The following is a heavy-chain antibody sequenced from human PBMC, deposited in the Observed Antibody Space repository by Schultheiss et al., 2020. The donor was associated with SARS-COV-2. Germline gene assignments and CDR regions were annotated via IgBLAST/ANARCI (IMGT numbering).Heavy chain of an antibody. CDR2: ISGSGGST. CDR3: ARIPSNFDSSGYRNYYFDY. CDR1: GFTFSSYA. J-gene: IGHJ4*02. Sequence: GGSLRLSCAASGFTFSSYAMSWVRQAPGKGLEWVSAISGSGGSTYYADSVKGRFTISRDNSKNTLYLQMNSLRAEDTAVYYCARIPSNFDSSGYRNYYFDYWGEGTLVTVAT. D-gene: IGHD3-22*01. V-gene: IGHV3-23*01.